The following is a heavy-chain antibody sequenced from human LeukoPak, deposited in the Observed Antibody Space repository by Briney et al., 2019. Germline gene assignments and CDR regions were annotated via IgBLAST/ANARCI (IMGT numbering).Heavy chain of an antibody. CDR2: ISAYNGNT. V-gene: IGHV1-18*01. J-gene: IGHJ6*03. Sequence: ASVKVSCKASGYTFTSYGISWVRQAPGQGLEWMGWISAYNGNTNYAQKLQGRVTIATDTSTSTAYMELRSLRSDDTAVYYCARSHNWNDRAPYYYYMDVWGKGTTVTISS. CDR3: ARSHNWNDRAPYYYYMDV. CDR1: GYTFTSYG. D-gene: IGHD1-20*01.